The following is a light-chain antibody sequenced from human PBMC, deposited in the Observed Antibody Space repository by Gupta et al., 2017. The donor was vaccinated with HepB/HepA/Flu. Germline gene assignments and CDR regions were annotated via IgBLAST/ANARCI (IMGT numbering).Light chain of an antibody. CDR2: KAS. CDR3: QQDNSYWT. J-gene: IGKJ1*01. V-gene: IGKV1-5*03. CDR1: QSISSW. Sequence: DIQMTQSPSTLSASVGDRVTITCRASQSISSWLAWYQQKPGKAPKLLIYKASRLESGVPSRFSGSGSVTEFTLTSSCQQLDECATYYGQQDNSYWTFGQGTKVEIK.